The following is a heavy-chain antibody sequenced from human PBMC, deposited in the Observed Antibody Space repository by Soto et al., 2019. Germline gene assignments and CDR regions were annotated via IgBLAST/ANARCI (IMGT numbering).Heavy chain of an antibody. CDR3: ARRGYSSSWYYYYYSGMDV. V-gene: IGHV1-8*01. J-gene: IGHJ6*02. D-gene: IGHD6-13*01. CDR1: GYTFTSYD. Sequence: QVQLVQSGAEVKKPGASVKVSCKASGYTFTSYDINWVRQATGQGLEWMGWMNPNSGNTGYAQKFQGRVTMTRNTSISTAYMELSSLRSEDAAVYYCARRGYSSSWYYYYYSGMDVWGQGPTVTVSS. CDR2: MNPNSGNT.